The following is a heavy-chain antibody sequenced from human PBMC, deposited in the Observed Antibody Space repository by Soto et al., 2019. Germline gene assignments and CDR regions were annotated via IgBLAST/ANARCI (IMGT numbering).Heavy chain of an antibody. CDR2: IKFDGSEK. CDR1: GFTFSDYW. D-gene: IGHD2-2*01. V-gene: IGHV3-7*03. J-gene: IGHJ4*02. CDR3: VKDGGYCSSSTCYAPRNHYFDS. Sequence: PGVTLRLSCEAAGFTFSDYWMTWVRQAPGKGPERVANIKFDGSEKQYVDSVRGRFTITRDNFRCSLSLQSNSLRAGDTAVYYCVKDGGYCSSSTCYAPRNHYFDSWGQGTLVTVSS.